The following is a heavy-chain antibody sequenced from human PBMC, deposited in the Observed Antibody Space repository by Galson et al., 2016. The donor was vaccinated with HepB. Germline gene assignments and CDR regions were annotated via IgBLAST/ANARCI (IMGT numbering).Heavy chain of an antibody. CDR1: GFTFGAYA. CDR3: ARRAGGNSGDFDS. Sequence: SLRLSCAASGFTFGAYAVGWVRQAPGKGLEWVSTISGLDDNRYYADAVKGRFSISRDDSKSTLSLQMNSLRTEDTAIYSCARRAGGNSGDFDSWGQGTLVTVSS. V-gene: IGHV3-23*01. J-gene: IGHJ4*02. CDR2: ISGLDDNR. D-gene: IGHD4-23*01.